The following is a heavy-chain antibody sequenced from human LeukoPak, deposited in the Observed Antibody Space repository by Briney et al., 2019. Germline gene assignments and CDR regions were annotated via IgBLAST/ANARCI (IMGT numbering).Heavy chain of an antibody. J-gene: IGHJ4*02. Sequence: PGGSLRLSCAASGFTFSSYAMSWVRQAPGKGLEWVAAISGSGGSTYYADSVKGRFTISRDNSKNTLYLQMNSLRAEDTAVYYCAKVSFVRWAYYDSSGYYYSWGQGTLVTVSS. CDR3: AKVSFVRWAYYDSSGYYYS. CDR2: ISGSGGST. V-gene: IGHV3-23*01. CDR1: GFTFSSYA. D-gene: IGHD3-22*01.